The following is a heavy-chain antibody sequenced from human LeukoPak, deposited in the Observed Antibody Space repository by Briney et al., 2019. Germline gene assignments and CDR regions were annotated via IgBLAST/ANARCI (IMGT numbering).Heavy chain of an antibody. CDR3: ERRHYRLDAFDI. CDR1: GGSVSSSSYD. J-gene: IGHJ3*02. CDR2: IYYSGST. V-gene: IGHV4-39*01. Sequence: SETLSLACTVSGGSVSSSSYDWGWIRQPPGNGLEWVVCIYYSGSTYYNPSLISRLTISVHTSKNQFSRKLSSVTAADTAVYSCERRHYRLDAFDIWGQGTMVTVSS. D-gene: IGHD1-26*01.